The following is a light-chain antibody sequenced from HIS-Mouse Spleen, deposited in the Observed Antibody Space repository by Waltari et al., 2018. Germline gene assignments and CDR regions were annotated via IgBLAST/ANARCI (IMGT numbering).Light chain of an antibody. V-gene: IGLV3-21*03. Sequence: SYVLTQPPSVSVAPGKTARITCGGNNIGSKSVHWYQQKPGQAPVLVVYDDSHPPSRIPERFSGSNSGNTATLTINRVEAGDEADYYCQVWDSSSDHPYVFGTGTKVTVL. J-gene: IGLJ1*01. CDR2: DDS. CDR3: QVWDSSSDHPYV. CDR1: NIGSKS.